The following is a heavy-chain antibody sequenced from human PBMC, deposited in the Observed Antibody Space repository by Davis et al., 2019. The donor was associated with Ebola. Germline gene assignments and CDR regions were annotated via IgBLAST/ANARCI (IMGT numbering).Heavy chain of an antibody. CDR1: GFTFSSYS. CDR2: ISSSSSTI. Sequence: GESLKISCAASGFTFSSYSMNWVRQAPGKGLEWVSYISSSSSTIYYADSVKGRFTISRDNAKNSLYLQMNSLRAEDTAVYYCARGPTVKGLGGWGQGTLVTVSS. D-gene: IGHD4-11*01. J-gene: IGHJ4*02. V-gene: IGHV3-48*04. CDR3: ARGPTVKGLGG.